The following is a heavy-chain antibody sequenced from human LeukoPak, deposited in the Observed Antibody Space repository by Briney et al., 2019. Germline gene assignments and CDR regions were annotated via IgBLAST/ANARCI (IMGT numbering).Heavy chain of an antibody. CDR1: GFTFSNYA. V-gene: IGHV3-64*01. J-gene: IGHJ3*01. D-gene: IGHD5-12*01. CDR3: ARERYSAYDFDALDV. CDR2: IIYNGGTT. Sequence: PGGSLRLSCAASGFTFSNYAMHWVRQAPGKGPEYLSGIIYNGGTTYYANSVEGRFTISRDNSKNTLYLQMGSLRAEDMAVYYCARERYSAYDFDALDVWGQGTMVTVSS.